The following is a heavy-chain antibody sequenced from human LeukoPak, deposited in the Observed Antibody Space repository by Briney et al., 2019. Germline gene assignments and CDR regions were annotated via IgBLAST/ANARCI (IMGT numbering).Heavy chain of an antibody. J-gene: IGHJ3*02. CDR1: GGSISSYY. CDR2: IYYSGST. Sequence: SETLSLTCTVSGGSISSYYWSWIRQPPGKGLEWIGYIYYSGSTYYNPSLKSRVTISVDTSKNQFSLKLSSVTAADTAVYYCATEAGSAIAFDIWGQGTMVTVSS. D-gene: IGHD3-10*01. V-gene: IGHV4-59*12. CDR3: ATEAGSAIAFDI.